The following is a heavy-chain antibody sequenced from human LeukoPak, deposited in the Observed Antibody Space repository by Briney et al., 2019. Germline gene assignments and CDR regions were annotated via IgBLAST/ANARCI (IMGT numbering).Heavy chain of an antibody. CDR2: IYSGGST. Sequence: GGSLRLSCAASGFTVSSSYMTWVRQAPGKGLEWVSLIYSGGSTYYADSVKGRFTNSRDNAKNSLYLQMHSLRAEDTAVYYCARGAQESYFPFDYWGQGTLVTVSS. V-gene: IGHV3-53*01. CDR3: ARGAQESYFPFDY. D-gene: IGHD3-10*01. CDR1: GFTVSSSY. J-gene: IGHJ4*02.